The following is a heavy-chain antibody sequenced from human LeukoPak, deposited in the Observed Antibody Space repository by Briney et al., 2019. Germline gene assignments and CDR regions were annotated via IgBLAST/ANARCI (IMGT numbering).Heavy chain of an antibody. Sequence: ETLSLTCTVSGFSISSGYYWGWIRQPSGKGLEWISDISGSGGSTHFADSVKGRVTISRDNSRRTVHLQMNSLRAEDTAIYYCLKDWGTYRAFDYWGQGTLVTVSS. V-gene: IGHV3-23*01. CDR1: GFSISSGYY. CDR3: LKDWGTYRAFDY. J-gene: IGHJ4*02. D-gene: IGHD3-16*01. CDR2: ISGSGGST.